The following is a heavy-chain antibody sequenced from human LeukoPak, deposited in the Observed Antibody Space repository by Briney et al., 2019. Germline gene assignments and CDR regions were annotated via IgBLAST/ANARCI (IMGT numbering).Heavy chain of an antibody. Sequence: GGSLTLSCAASGFTFSSYSMNWVRQAPGKGREGVSYISSSSSTIYYADYVKGRFTISRDNAKNSVYLQMNSLRDEDTAVYYCARDSRLGYYYMDVWGKGTTVTVSS. CDR1: GFTFSSYS. CDR3: ARDSRLGYYYMDV. V-gene: IGHV3-48*02. CDR2: ISSSSSTI. D-gene: IGHD7-27*01. J-gene: IGHJ6*03.